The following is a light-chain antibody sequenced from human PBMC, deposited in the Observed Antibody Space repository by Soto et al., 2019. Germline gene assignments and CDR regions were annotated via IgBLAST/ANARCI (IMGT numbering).Light chain of an antibody. CDR3: QQYNNWPPPWT. V-gene: IGKV3-15*01. J-gene: IGKJ1*01. Sequence: EIVMTQSPATLSVSPGERATLSCRASQSVSSNLAWYQQKPGQAPRLLIYGASTRATGIPARFSGSGSGTEFTLTISSLQSEDFAVYYCQQYNNWPPPWTFGQGTMVDIK. CDR1: QSVSSN. CDR2: GAS.